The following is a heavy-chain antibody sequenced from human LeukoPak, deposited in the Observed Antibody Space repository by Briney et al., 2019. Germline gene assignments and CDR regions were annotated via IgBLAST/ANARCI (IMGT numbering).Heavy chain of an antibody. J-gene: IGHJ3*02. CDR1: GFTFSSYG. D-gene: IGHD3-22*01. Sequence: GGSLRLSCAASGFTFSSYGMHWVRQAPGKGLEWVAVISYDGSNKYYADSVKGRFTISRDNSKNTLYLQMNSLRAEDTAVYYCARRRTMIVVPQAAFDIWGQGTMVTVSS. CDR2: ISYDGSNK. CDR3: ARRRTMIVVPQAAFDI. V-gene: IGHV3-30*03.